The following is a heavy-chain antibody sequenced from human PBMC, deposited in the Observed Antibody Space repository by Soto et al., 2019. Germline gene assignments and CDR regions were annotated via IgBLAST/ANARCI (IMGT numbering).Heavy chain of an antibody. CDR2: IVVGSGNT. J-gene: IGHJ6*02. CDR1: GFTFTSSA. V-gene: IGHV1-58*01. D-gene: IGHD3-3*01. Sequence: SVKVSCKASGFTFTSSAVQWVRQARGQLLEWIGWIVVGSGNTNYAQKFQERVTITRDMSTSTAYMELSSLRSEDTAVYYCAAGDFWGGYYYYYGMDVWGQGTTVTVSS. CDR3: AAGDFWGGYYYYYGMDV.